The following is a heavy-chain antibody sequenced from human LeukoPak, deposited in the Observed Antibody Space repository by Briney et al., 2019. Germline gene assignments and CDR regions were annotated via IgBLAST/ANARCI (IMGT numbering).Heavy chain of an antibody. Sequence: SETLSLTCTVSGGSISSSNYYWSWIRQPPGKGLEWIGNIYYSGSTYYNPSFKSRLTISVDTSKNQFSLRLTSVTAADTAMYYCARQTGSGLFTLPGGQGTLVTVSS. V-gene: IGHV4-39*01. D-gene: IGHD3/OR15-3a*01. CDR3: ARQTGSGLFTLP. CDR2: IYYSGST. J-gene: IGHJ4*02. CDR1: GGSISSSNYY.